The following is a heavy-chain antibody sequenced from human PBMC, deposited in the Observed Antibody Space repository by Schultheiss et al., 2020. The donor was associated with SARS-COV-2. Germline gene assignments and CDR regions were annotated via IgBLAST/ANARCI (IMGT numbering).Heavy chain of an antibody. CDR3: ENEYYDFWSGYPAYGMDV. J-gene: IGHJ6*02. CDR2: IYYSGST. Sequence: SETLSLTCTVSGGSISSYYWSWIRQPPGKGLEWIGYIYYSGSTNYNPSLKSRVTISVDTSKNQFSLKLSSVTAADTAVYYWENEYYDFWSGYPAYGMDVWGQGTTVTVSS. V-gene: IGHV4-59*12. CDR1: GGSISSYY. D-gene: IGHD3-3*01.